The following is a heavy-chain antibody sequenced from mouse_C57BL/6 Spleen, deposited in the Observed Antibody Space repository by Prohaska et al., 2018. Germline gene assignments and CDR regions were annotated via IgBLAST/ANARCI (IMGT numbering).Heavy chain of an antibody. J-gene: IGHJ1*03. CDR2: INSDGSAI. CDR3: MRYGNYWYFDV. CDR1: GFTFSGFW. V-gene: IGHV11-2*01. D-gene: IGHD2-1*01. Sequence: EVQLLETGGGLVQPGGSRGLSCEGSGFTFSGFWMSWVRQAPGKTLEWIGDINSDGSAINYAPSIKDRFTIFRDNDKSTLYLQISKVRSEDTATYFCMRYGNYWYFDVWGTETT.